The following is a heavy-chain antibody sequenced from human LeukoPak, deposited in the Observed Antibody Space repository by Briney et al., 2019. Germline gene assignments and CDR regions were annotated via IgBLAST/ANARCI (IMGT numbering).Heavy chain of an antibody. CDR1: GFTFSSYG. Sequence: PGGSLRLSCAASGFTFSSYGMHWVRQAPGKGLEWVAVIWYDGSNKYYADSVKGRFTISRDNSKNTLYLQMNSLRAEDTAVYYCGRDQADGDEGHFDCWGQGTLVTVSS. J-gene: IGHJ4*02. CDR3: GRDQADGDEGHFDC. D-gene: IGHD4-17*01. CDR2: IWYDGSNK. V-gene: IGHV3-33*01.